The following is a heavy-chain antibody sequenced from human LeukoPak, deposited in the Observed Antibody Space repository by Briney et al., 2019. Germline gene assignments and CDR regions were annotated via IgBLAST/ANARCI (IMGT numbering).Heavy chain of an antibody. J-gene: IGHJ6*03. Sequence: SQTLSLTCAISGDSVSSNSAAWNWIRQSPSRGLEWLGRTYYRSKWYNDYAVSVKSRITINPDASKNQFSLRLTSVTAADTAVYYCARTGGSFYFYYYMDVWGKGTTVTVSS. D-gene: IGHD1-26*01. V-gene: IGHV6-1*01. CDR2: TYYRSKWYN. CDR1: GDSVSSNSAA. CDR3: ARTGGSFYFYYYMDV.